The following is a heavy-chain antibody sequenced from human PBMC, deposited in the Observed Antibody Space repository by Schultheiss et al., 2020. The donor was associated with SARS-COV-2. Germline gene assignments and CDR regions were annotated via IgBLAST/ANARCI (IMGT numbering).Heavy chain of an antibody. CDR1: GFSLSTSGVG. Sequence: SGPTLVKPTQTLTLTCTFSGFSLSTSGVGVSWIRQPPGKALEWLALIYWDDDKRYSPSLKSRLTITKDTSKNQVVLTMTNMDPVDTATYYCAHRHCSSTSCYASYFDYWGQGTLVTVSS. CDR2: IYWDDDK. V-gene: IGHV2-5*02. D-gene: IGHD2-2*01. CDR3: AHRHCSSTSCYASYFDY. J-gene: IGHJ4*02.